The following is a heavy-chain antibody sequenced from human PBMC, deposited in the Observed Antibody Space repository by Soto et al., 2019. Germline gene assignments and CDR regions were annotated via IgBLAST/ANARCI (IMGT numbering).Heavy chain of an antibody. J-gene: IGHJ5*02. D-gene: IGHD6-19*01. CDR1: GYSITAGGYY. Sequence: SETLSLTCFVSGYSITAGGYYWSWIRHHPGKGLEWIGSFYSSGSIIYNPSLRSRVSISGDTSSNQFSMSPTSVTAADTARYYCARMYSSGSGWFHPWGQGTLVTVSS. CDR2: FYSSGSI. V-gene: IGHV4-31*10. CDR3: ARMYSSGSGWFHP.